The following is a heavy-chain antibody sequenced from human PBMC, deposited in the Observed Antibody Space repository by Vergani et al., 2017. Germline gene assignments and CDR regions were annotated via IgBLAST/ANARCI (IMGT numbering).Heavy chain of an antibody. CDR3: AKDPEGEFLLPDY. J-gene: IGHJ4*02. D-gene: IGHD3-16*01. CDR1: GFTFGDYA. CDR2: IRSKAYGGTT. Sequence: EVQLVESGGGLVQPGRSLRLSCTASGFTFGDYAMSWFRQAPGKGLEWVGFIRSKAYGGTTEYAASVKGRFTISRENAKNSLYLQMNSLRAEDTALYYCAKDPEGEFLLPDYWGQGTLVTVSS. V-gene: IGHV3-49*03.